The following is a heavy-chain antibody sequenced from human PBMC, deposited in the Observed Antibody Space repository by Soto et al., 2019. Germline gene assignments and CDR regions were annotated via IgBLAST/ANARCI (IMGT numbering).Heavy chain of an antibody. CDR2: LYYSGDT. V-gene: IGHV4-59*01. J-gene: IGHJ6*02. D-gene: IGHD3-10*01. CDR3: ARGGSEGGLDV. Sequence: QMQLQESGPGVVKPSETLSLTCTVSGASISTYYWTWTRQAPGKGLEWIGYLYYSGDTNYNPSLKSRVTMSVDTSKNHFYLTLTSATAADTAVYFCARGGSEGGLDVWGQGTTVAVSS. CDR1: GASISTYY.